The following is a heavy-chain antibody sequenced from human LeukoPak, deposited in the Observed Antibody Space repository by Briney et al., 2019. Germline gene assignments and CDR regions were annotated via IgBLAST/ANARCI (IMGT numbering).Heavy chain of an antibody. J-gene: IGHJ4*02. CDR1: GYTFTSYD. V-gene: IGHV1-8*01. Sequence: ASVKVSCKASGYTFTSYDINWVRQATGQGLEWMGWMNPNSGNTGYAQKLQGRVTMTTDTSTSTAYMELRSLRSDDTAVYYCARFGASGYLETVFDYWGQGTLVTVSS. D-gene: IGHD3-22*01. CDR3: ARFGASGYLETVFDY. CDR2: MNPNSGNT.